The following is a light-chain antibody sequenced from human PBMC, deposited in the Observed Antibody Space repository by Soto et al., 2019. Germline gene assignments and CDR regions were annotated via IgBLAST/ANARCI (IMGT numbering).Light chain of an antibody. CDR3: QQYNSYPRT. Sequence: QITQPPSTLSASVGDRVTTTSRASQSISSWLAWYQQKPGKAPKLLIYDASSLESGVPSRFSGSGSGTEFTLTISSLQPDDFATYYCQQYNSYPRTFGGGTKVDIK. J-gene: IGKJ4*02. CDR2: DAS. V-gene: IGKV1-5*01. CDR1: QSISSW.